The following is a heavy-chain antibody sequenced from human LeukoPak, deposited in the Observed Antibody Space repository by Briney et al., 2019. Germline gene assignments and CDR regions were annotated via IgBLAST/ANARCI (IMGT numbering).Heavy chain of an antibody. D-gene: IGHD2-15*01. Sequence: PSETLSLTCTVSGGSISSYYWSWIRQPPGKGLEWIGYIYYSGSTNYNPSLKSRVTISVDTSKNQFSLKLSSVTAADTAVYYCARREGYCSGGSCPRVWFDPWGQGTLVTVSS. V-gene: IGHV4-59*08. CDR3: ARREGYCSGGSCPRVWFDP. J-gene: IGHJ5*02. CDR2: IYYSGST. CDR1: GGSISSYY.